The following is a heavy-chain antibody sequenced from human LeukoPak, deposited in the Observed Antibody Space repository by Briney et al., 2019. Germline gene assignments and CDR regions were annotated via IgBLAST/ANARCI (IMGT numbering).Heavy chain of an antibody. CDR2: ICGSGGST. D-gene: IGHD6-19*01. CDR1: GFTFSRYD. J-gene: IGHJ4*02. V-gene: IGHV3-23*01. Sequence: PGVSLRLSCTACGFTFSRYDNSGVRRAPGEGLEWVSAICGSGGSTYCAHSEKGRFTVSRDNSKNTLYLQMNRQVAEDTAVYYCARTREQWLVFDYWGQGTLVTVSS. CDR3: ARTREQWLVFDY.